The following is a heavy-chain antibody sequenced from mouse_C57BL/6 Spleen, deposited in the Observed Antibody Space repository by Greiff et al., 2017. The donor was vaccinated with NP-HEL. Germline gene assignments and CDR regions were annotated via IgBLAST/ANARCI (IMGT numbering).Heavy chain of an antibody. Sequence: QVQLQQSGAELVKPGASVKLSCKASGYTFTEYTIHWVKQRSGQGLEWIGWFYPGSGSIKYNEKFKDKATLTADKSSSTVYMELSRLTSEDSAVYCCARHEDQVYYGSSYGYFDVWGTGTTVTVSS. V-gene: IGHV1-62-2*01. D-gene: IGHD1-1*01. CDR3: ARHEDQVYYGSSYGYFDV. J-gene: IGHJ1*03. CDR1: GYTFTEYT. CDR2: FYPGSGSI.